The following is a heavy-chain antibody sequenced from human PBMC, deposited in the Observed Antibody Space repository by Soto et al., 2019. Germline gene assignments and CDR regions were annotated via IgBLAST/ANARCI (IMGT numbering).Heavy chain of an antibody. V-gene: IGHV4-30-2*01. Sequence: QLQLQESGSGLVKPSQTLSLTCAVSGGSISSVGYSGSWIRQPPGKGLEWIGYIYHSGSTYYNPSLKSRVTISVDSAKNQFSLKLSSVTAADTAVYYCARSRFLGGMDVWGQGTTVTVSS. J-gene: IGHJ6*02. D-gene: IGHD3-3*01. CDR3: ARSRFLGGMDV. CDR2: IYHSGST. CDR1: GGSISSVGYS.